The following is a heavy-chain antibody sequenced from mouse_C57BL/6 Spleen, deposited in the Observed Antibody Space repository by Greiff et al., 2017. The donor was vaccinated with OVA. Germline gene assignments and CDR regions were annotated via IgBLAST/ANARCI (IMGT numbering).Heavy chain of an antibody. D-gene: IGHD3-1*01. Sequence: QVQLQQPGAELVRPGSSVKLSCKASGYTFTSYWMDWVKQRPGQGLEWIGNIYPSDSETHYNQKFKDKATLTVDKSSSTAYMQLSSLTSEDSAVYYCARGMARATLSYWGQGTLVTVSA. V-gene: IGHV1-61*01. CDR3: ARGMARATLSY. CDR2: IYPSDSET. CDR1: GYTFTSYW. J-gene: IGHJ3*01.